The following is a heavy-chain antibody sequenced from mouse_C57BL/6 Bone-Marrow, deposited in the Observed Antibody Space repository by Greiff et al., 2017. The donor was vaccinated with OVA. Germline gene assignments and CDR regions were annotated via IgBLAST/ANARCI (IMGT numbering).Heavy chain of an antibody. D-gene: IGHD2-2*01. J-gene: IGHJ2*01. V-gene: IGHV7-3*01. CDR3: ARGGYDAYYFDY. CDR2: IRNKANGYTT. CDR1: GFTFTDYY. Sequence: EVKVVESGGGLVQPGGSLSLSCAASGFTFTDYYMSWVRQPPGKALEWLGFIRNKANGYTTEYSASVKGRFTISRDNSQSILYLQMNALRAEDSATYYCARGGYDAYYFDYWGQGTTLTVSS.